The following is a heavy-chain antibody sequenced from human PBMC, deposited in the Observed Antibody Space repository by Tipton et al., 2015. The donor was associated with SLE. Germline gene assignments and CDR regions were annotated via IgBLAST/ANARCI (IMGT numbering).Heavy chain of an antibody. D-gene: IGHD6-13*01. Sequence: PLRLSCAASGFTFSSSAMSWVRQAPEKGLEWVSAISGSGDNTYYADSEKGRFTISRDNSKNTLYLQMNSLRAEDTAVYYCALDSSFDYWGQGTLVTVSS. CDR3: ALDSSFDY. V-gene: IGHV3-23*01. J-gene: IGHJ4*02. CDR2: ISGSGDNT. CDR1: GFTFSSSA.